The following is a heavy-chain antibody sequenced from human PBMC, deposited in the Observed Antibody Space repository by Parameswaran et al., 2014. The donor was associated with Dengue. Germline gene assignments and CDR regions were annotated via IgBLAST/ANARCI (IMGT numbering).Heavy chain of an antibody. CDR2: IYYSGRT. V-gene: IGHV4-39*02. Sequence: WIRQPPGKGLEWIGSIYYSGRTQYNPSLKSRVTISVDTSMNKFSLKVSSVTDADTAVYYCARDHGGSYLNWFDPWGQGTLVTVSS. J-gene: IGHJ5*02. D-gene: IGHD1-26*01. CDR3: ARDHGGSYLNWFDP.